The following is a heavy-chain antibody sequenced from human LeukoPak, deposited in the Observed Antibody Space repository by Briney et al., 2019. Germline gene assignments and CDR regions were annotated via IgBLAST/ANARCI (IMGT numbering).Heavy chain of an antibody. CDR3: ANYYDSSGKYYFDY. J-gene: IGHJ4*02. CDR1: GGSISSGGYS. Sequence: SETLSLTCAVSGGSISSGGYSWSWIRQPPGKGLEWIGSIYSSGSTYYNPSLKSRVTISVDTSKNQFSLRLSSVIAADTAVYYCANYYDSSGKYYFDYWGQGTLVTVSS. V-gene: IGHV4-39*01. D-gene: IGHD3-22*01. CDR2: IYSSGST.